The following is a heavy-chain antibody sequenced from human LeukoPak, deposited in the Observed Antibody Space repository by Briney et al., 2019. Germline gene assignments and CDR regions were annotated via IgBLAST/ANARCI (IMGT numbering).Heavy chain of an antibody. CDR1: GGSFSGYY. CDR2: INHSGST. J-gene: IGHJ3*02. D-gene: IGHD2-21*02. V-gene: IGHV4-34*01. Sequence: SETLSLTCAVYGGSFSGYYWSWILQPPGKGLEWIGEINHSGSTNYNPSLKSRVTISVDTSKNQFSLKLSSVTAADTAVYYCARSRVVVTAIPGAFDIWGQGTMVTVSS. CDR3: ARSRVVVTAIPGAFDI.